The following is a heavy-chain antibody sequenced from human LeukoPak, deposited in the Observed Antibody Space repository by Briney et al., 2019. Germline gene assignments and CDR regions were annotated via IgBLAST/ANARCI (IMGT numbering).Heavy chain of an antibody. J-gene: IGHJ4*02. CDR2: ISSSTSYI. V-gene: IGHV3-21*04. CDR3: ARDRVGLLQPPGFDY. CDR1: GFTFSSYS. Sequence: PGGSLRLSCAASGFTFSSYSMNWIRQAPGKGLEWVSSISSSTSYIYYADSVKGRFTISRDNAKNSLYLQMNSLRAEDTAVYYCARDRVGLLQPPGFDYWGQGTLVTVSS. D-gene: IGHD2-21*01.